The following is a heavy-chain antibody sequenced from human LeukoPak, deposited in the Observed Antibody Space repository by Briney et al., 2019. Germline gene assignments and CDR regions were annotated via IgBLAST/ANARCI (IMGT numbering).Heavy chain of an antibody. CDR1: GGTFSSYA. D-gene: IGHD2-2*01. V-gene: IGHV1-69*05. Sequence: ASVKVSCKASGGTFSSYAISWVRQAPGQGLEWMGGIIPIFGTANYAQKFQGRVTITTDESTSTAYMELSSLRSEDTAVYYCARGASGCSSTSCYLDAFDIWGQGTMVTVSS. CDR3: ARGASGCSSTSCYLDAFDI. J-gene: IGHJ3*02. CDR2: IIPIFGTA.